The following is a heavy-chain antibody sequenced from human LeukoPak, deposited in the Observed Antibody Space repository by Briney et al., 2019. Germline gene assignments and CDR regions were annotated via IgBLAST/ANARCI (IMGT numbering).Heavy chain of an antibody. Sequence: PGGSLRLSCAASGLIFDDYGMSWVRQGPGKGLEWVSNIDWSGSSTGYADSVKGRFTISRDNAKNSLYLQMNSLRAEDTALYYCARAGTYSSGWGSPSFPYYYYYMDVWGKGTTVTVSS. CDR3: ARAGTYSSGWGSPSFPYYYYYMDV. CDR2: IDWSGSST. J-gene: IGHJ6*03. CDR1: GLIFDDYG. D-gene: IGHD6-19*01. V-gene: IGHV3-20*04.